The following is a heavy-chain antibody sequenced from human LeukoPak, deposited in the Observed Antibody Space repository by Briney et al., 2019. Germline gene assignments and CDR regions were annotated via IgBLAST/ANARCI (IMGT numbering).Heavy chain of an antibody. CDR1: GFTFSSAW. V-gene: IGHV3-15*01. CDR3: TTDGHYGDYLYYFDY. J-gene: IGHJ4*02. D-gene: IGHD4-17*01. CDR2: IKSKTDGGTT. Sequence: GGSLRLSCAASGFTFSSAWMSWVRQAPGKGLEWVGRIKSKTDGGTTDYAAPVKGRFTISRDDSKNTLYLQMNSLKTEDTAVYYCTTDGHYGDYLYYFDYWGQGTLVTVSS.